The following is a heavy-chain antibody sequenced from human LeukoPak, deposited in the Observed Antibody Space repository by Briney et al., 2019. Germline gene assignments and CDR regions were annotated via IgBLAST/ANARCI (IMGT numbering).Heavy chain of an antibody. CDR2: INPSGGST. CDR1: GYTFTSYY. CDR3: ARGTYDSSGYYNFDY. Sequence: GASVKVSCKASGYTFTSYYMHWVRQAPGQGREWMGIINPSGGSTSYAQKFQGRVTMTRDMSTSTVYMELSSLRSEDTAVYYCARGTYDSSGYYNFDYWGQGTLVTVSS. V-gene: IGHV1-46*01. D-gene: IGHD3-22*01. J-gene: IGHJ4*02.